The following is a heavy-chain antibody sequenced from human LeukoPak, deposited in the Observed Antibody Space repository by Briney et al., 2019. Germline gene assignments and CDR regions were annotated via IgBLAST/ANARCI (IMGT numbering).Heavy chain of an antibody. CDR3: ASPQSVYTSASNYYFDY. V-gene: IGHV4-39*01. CDR1: GGSMSTSSYY. J-gene: IGHJ4*02. D-gene: IGHD6-19*01. CDR2: IYYSGST. Sequence: PSETLSLTCTVFGGSMSTSSYYWGWIRQPPGRGLEWIGSIYYSGSTYYNPSLKSRVTISVDTSKNQFSLKLSSVTAADTAVYSCASPQSVYTSASNYYFDYGGKEPLVTVSS.